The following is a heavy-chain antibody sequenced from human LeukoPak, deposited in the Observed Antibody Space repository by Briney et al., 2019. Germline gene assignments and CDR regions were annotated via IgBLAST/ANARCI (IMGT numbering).Heavy chain of an antibody. D-gene: IGHD2-2*01. V-gene: IGHV3-15*01. CDR2: IKSKTDGGTT. Sequence: GGSLRLSCAASGFTFSNAWMSWVRQAPGKGLEWVNRIKSKTDGGTTDYAAPVKGRFTISRDDSKNTLYLQMNSLKTEDTAVYYCTTDRCSICNWGQGTLVTVSS. J-gene: IGHJ4*02. CDR3: TTDRCSICN. CDR1: GFTFSNAW.